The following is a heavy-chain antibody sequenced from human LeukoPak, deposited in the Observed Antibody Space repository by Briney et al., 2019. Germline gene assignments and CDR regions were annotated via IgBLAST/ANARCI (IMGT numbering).Heavy chain of an antibody. Sequence: GRSLRLSCAASGFTFDDYAMHWVRQAPGKGLEWVSGISWNSGSIGYADSVKGRFTISRDNAKNSLYLQMNSLRAEDTALYYCAKEKGEESGVGYFDYWGQETLVTVSS. CDR3: AKEKGEESGVGYFDY. CDR2: ISWNSGSI. D-gene: IGHD1-26*01. V-gene: IGHV3-9*01. CDR1: GFTFDDYA. J-gene: IGHJ4*02.